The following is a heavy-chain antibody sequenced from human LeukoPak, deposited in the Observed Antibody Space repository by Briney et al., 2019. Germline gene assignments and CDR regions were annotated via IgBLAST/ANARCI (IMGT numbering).Heavy chain of an antibody. D-gene: IGHD3-22*01. CDR3: ARKVPNDSSGYYYRGQFDP. Sequence: ASVKVSCKASGYIFTSYGITWVRQAPGQGLEWMGWISTYNGDTNYAQNLQGRVTMTTDTSTSTAYMDLRSLRSDDTAVYYCARKVPNDSSGYYYRGQFDPWGQGTLVTVSS. CDR2: ISTYNGDT. CDR1: GYIFTSYG. J-gene: IGHJ5*02. V-gene: IGHV1-18*01.